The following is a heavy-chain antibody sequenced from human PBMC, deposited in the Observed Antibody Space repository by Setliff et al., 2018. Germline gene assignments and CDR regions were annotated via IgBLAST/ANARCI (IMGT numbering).Heavy chain of an antibody. CDR2: IYTGGSDNT. CDR3: AKWAMYNVTNYYAMDA. J-gene: IGHJ6*02. V-gene: IGHV3-23*03. D-gene: IGHD1-1*01. CDR1: GFRFNIYA. Sequence: GGSLRLSCAASGFRFNIYAMSWVRQAPGKGLEWVSIIYTGGSDNTKYADSVKGRFTISRGDSKETVYLQMNRLRAEDTAIYYCAKWAMYNVTNYYAMDAWGQGTMVTVSS.